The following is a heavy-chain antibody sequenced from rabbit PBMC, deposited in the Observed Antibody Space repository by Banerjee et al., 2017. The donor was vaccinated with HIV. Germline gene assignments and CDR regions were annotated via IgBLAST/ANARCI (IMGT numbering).Heavy chain of an antibody. CDR3: ARDLAGVIGWNFGL. D-gene: IGHD4-1*01. CDR1: GFSFSSSYW. Sequence: QEQLVESGGGLVQPEGSLTLTCTASGFSFSSSYWICWVRQAPGKGLEWIACIYTGSSDNTDYASWAKGRFTISKTSSTTVTLQMTSLTAADTATYFCARDLAGVIGWNFGLWGQGTLVTVS. V-gene: IGHV1S45*01. CDR2: IYTGSSDNT. J-gene: IGHJ3*01.